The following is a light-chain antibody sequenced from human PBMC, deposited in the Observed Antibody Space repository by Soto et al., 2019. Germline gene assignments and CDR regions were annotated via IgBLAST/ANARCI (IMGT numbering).Light chain of an antibody. Sequence: DIQMTQSPSTLSASVGDRVTITCRASQSISSWLAWYQQKHKASSLESGVPSRFSGSGSGTEFTLTISSLQPDDFATYYCQQYNSYWTFGQGTKVEIK. CDR3: QQYNSYWT. J-gene: IGKJ1*01. CDR2: KAS. CDR1: QSISSW. V-gene: IGKV1-5*03.